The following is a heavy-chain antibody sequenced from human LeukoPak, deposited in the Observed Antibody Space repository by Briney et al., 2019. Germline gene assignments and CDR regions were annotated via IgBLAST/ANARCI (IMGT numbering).Heavy chain of an antibody. Sequence: PSETLSLTCTVSGGSISSSSYYWGWIRQPPGKGLEWIGSIYYSGSTYYNPSLKSRVTISVDTSKNQFSLKLSSVTAADTAVYYCARVSRDGYNEDAFDIWGQGTMVTVSS. D-gene: IGHD5-24*01. CDR2: IYYSGST. V-gene: IGHV4-39*07. CDR1: GGSISSSSYY. J-gene: IGHJ3*02. CDR3: ARVSRDGYNEDAFDI.